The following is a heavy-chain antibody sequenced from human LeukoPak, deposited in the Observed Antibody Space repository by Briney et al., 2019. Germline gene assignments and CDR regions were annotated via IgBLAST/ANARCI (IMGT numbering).Heavy chain of an antibody. CDR1: GYTFTGYY. J-gene: IGHJ5*02. Sequence: GASVKVSCKASGYTFTGYYVHWVRQAPGQGLEWMGWINPNSGGTNYAQKFQGRVTMTRDTSISTAYMELSRLRSDDTAVYYCARGSSWYQYNWFDPWGQGTLVTVSS. CDR3: ARGSSWYQYNWFDP. V-gene: IGHV1-2*02. CDR2: INPNSGGT. D-gene: IGHD6-13*01.